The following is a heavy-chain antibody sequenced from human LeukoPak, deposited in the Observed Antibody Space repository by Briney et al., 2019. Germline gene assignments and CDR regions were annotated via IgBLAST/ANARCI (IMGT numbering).Heavy chain of an antibody. CDR2: IYPGDSNT. D-gene: IGHD6-13*01. CDR3: ARQGTEYSSSWYQNPDAFDI. V-gene: IGHV5-51*01. CDR1: GYSFTSYW. J-gene: IGHJ3*02. Sequence: GESLKISCKGSGYSFTSYWIGWVRQMPGKGLEWMGIIYPGDSNTRYSPSFQGQVTISADKSISTAYLQWSSLKASDTAMYYCARQGTEYSSSWYQNPDAFDIWGQGTMVTVSS.